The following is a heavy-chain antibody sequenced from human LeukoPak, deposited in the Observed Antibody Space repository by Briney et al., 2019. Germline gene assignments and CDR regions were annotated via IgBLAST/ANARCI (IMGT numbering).Heavy chain of an antibody. CDR3: ARELGLSWGSANYYYGMDV. CDR2: FDPEYGET. CDR1: GYTLTQLS. J-gene: IGHJ6*02. V-gene: IGHV1-24*01. Sequence: ASVKVSCTVSGYTLTQLSIHWVRQAPGKGLEWMGGFDPEYGETIYAQKFQGRINMTEDTSTDTAYMELNSLRSEDTAVYYCARELGLSWGSANYYYGMDVWGQGTTVTVSS. D-gene: IGHD7-27*01.